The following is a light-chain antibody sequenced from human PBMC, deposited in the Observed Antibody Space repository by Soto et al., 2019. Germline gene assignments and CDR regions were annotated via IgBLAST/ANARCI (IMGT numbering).Light chain of an antibody. V-gene: IGKV1-39*01. CDR2: AAS. Sequence: DIQMTQSPSSLSASVGDRVTITCRASQTISFYVNWYQQKPGQAPQLLIYAASSLQTGVPSRFGGSGYGTDFTLTISSLQPGDFATYYCQQSYNTPRTFGQGSMVDVK. J-gene: IGKJ2*01. CDR3: QQSYNTPRT. CDR1: QTISFY.